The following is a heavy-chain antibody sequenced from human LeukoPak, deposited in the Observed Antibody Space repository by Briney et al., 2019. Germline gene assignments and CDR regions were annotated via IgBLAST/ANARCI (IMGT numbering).Heavy chain of an antibody. V-gene: IGHV3-23*01. CDR1: RFTFSSYA. Sequence: GGSLRLSCAASRFTFSSYAMSWVRQAPGKGLEWVSAISGSGGSTYYADSVKGRFTISRDNSKNTLYLQMNSLRAEDTAVYYCAKTCSSTSCYFDWGQGTLVTVSS. CDR2: ISGSGGST. J-gene: IGHJ4*02. CDR3: AKTCSSTSCYFD. D-gene: IGHD2-2*01.